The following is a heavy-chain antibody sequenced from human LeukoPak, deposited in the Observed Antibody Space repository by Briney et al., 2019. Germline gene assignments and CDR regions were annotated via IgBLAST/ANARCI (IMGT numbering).Heavy chain of an antibody. J-gene: IGHJ4*02. CDR2: ISNTGTVI. CDR3: ARNLPAADY. Sequence: LESISYISNTGTVIYYADSVKGRFTISRDNAKNSLYLQMNSLRAEDTAVYYCARNLPAADYWGQGTLVTVSS. V-gene: IGHV3-48*03. D-gene: IGHD2-2*01.